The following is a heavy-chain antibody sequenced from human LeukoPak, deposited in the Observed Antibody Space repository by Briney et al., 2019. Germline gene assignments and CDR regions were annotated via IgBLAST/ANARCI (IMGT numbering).Heavy chain of an antibody. J-gene: IGHJ5*02. Sequence: GASVKVSCKASGYTFTSYYMHWVRQAPGQGLEWMGIINPSGGSTSYAQKFQGRVTMTTDTATSTAYMELRSLRSDDTAVYYCARAAAGGDFFDPWGQGTLVTVSS. CDR1: GYTFTSYY. CDR2: INPSGGST. D-gene: IGHD2-21*02. V-gene: IGHV1-46*01. CDR3: ARAAAGGDFFDP.